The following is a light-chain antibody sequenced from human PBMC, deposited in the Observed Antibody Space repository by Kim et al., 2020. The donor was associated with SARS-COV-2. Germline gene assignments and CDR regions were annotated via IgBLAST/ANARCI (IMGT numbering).Light chain of an antibody. CDR2: AVN. J-gene: IGLJ2*01. CDR3: TSYTSSIAWI. CDR1: SSDVGGYNF. Sequence: GQSITISCTGTSSDVGGYNFVSWYQQHPGKAPKLMIYAVNKRPSGVSDRFSGSKSGNTASLTISGLQAEDEADYYCTSYTSSIAWIFGGGTQLTVL. V-gene: IGLV2-14*04.